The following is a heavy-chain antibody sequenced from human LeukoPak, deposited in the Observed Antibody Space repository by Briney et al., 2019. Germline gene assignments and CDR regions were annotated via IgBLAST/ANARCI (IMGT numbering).Heavy chain of an antibody. J-gene: IGHJ6*03. V-gene: IGHV3-23*01. CDR2: ISGSGGST. CDR1: GFTFSSYA. Sequence: PGGSLRLSCAASGFTFSSYAMSWVRQAPGKGLEWVSAISGSGGSTYYADSVKGRFTISRDNSKNTLYLQKNSLRAEDTAVYYCAKSSRGYYYYYMGVWGKGTTVTVSS. CDR3: AKSSRGYYYYYMGV. D-gene: IGHD3-10*01.